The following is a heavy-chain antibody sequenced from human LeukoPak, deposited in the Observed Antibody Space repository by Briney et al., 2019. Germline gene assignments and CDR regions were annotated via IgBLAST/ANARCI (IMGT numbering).Heavy chain of an antibody. CDR1: GFTFSSYG. CDR2: ISYDGSNK. V-gene: IGHV3-30*18. D-gene: IGHD2-15*01. Sequence: GGSLRLSCAASGFTFSSYGMHWVRQAPGKGLEWVAVISYDGSNKYYADSVKGRFTISRDNSKNTLYLQMYSLRAEDTAVYYCAKERGQGYCSGGSCYPASYWGQGTLVTVSS. CDR3: AKERGQGYCSGGSCYPASY. J-gene: IGHJ4*02.